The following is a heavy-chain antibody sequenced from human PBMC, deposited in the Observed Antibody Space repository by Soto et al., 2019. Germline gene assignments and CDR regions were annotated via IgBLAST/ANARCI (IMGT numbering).Heavy chain of an antibody. D-gene: IGHD2-15*01. V-gene: IGHV3-30-3*01. Sequence: QVQLVESGGGVVQPGRSLRLSCAASGFTFSSYAMHWVRQAPGKGLEWVAVISYDGSNKYYADSVKGRFTISRDNSKNTLYLQMNSLRAEDTAVYYCARAGCDGGSCYTLVGLRYGMDVWGQGTTVTVFS. CDR1: GFTFSSYA. J-gene: IGHJ6*02. CDR3: ARAGCDGGSCYTLVGLRYGMDV. CDR2: ISYDGSNK.